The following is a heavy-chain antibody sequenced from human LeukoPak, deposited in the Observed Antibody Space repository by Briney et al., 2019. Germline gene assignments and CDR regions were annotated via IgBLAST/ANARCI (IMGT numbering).Heavy chain of an antibody. CDR1: GFTFSSYS. Sequence: PGGSLRLSCAASGFTFSSYSMNWVRQAPGKGLEWVSSISSSSSYIYYADSVKGRFTISRDNAKNTLYLQMNSLRAEDTAVYYCARGSGSYYHNYYGMDVWGQGTTVTVSS. CDR3: ARGSGSYYHNYYGMDV. CDR2: ISSSSSYI. D-gene: IGHD1-26*01. V-gene: IGHV3-21*01. J-gene: IGHJ6*02.